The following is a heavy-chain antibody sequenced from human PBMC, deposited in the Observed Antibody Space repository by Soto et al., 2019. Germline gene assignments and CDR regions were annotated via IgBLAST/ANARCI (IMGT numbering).Heavy chain of an antibody. J-gene: IGHJ3*02. CDR1: GFTFSIYG. V-gene: IGHV3-30*18. CDR3: AKARRPNPSSRDGFDAFDI. CDR2: ISYDGSNK. Sequence: PGGSLRLSGAASGFTFSIYGMHLVRHAPGKGLEWVAVISYDGSNKYYADSVKGRFTISRDNSKNTLYLQMNSLRAEDTAVYYCAKARRPNPSSRDGFDAFDIWGQGTMVTVSS. D-gene: IGHD6-13*01.